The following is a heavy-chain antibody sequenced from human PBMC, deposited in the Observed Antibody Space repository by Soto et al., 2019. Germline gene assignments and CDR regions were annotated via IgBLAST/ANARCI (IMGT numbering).Heavy chain of an antibody. CDR3: ARTVGTGTTFYYGMDV. CDR2: IIPIFGTA. CDR1: GGTFSSYA. V-gene: IGHV1-69*01. J-gene: IGHJ6*02. Sequence: SVKVSFKASGGTFSSYAISLVRHAPGQGLEWMGGIIPIFGTANYAQKFQGRVTITADESTSTAYMELSSLRSEDTAVYYCARTVGTGTTFYYGMDVWGQGTTVTVSS. D-gene: IGHD1-1*01.